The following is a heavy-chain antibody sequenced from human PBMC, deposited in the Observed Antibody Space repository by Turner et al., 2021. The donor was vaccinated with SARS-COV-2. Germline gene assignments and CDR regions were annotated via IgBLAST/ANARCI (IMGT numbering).Heavy chain of an antibody. CDR2: IDPMFGLA. V-gene: IGHV1-69*01. CDR1: GGNFNNSA. J-gene: IGHJ4*02. CDR3: AREVMTHRPAFGS. Sequence: QVQLVQSGAEVKKPGSSVKVSSKASGGNFNNSAVHWLRQAPGQWLEWMIYIDPMFGLANYAQKFRNRETITAYASTATVFMELSGLRSEDTAIYYCAREVMTHRPAFGSWVQGALVTVSS. D-gene: IGHD3-16*01.